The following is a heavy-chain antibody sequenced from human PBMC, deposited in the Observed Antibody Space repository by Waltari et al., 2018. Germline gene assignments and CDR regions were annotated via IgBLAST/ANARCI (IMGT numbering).Heavy chain of an antibody. J-gene: IGHJ4*02. CDR2: ITVSDDT. CDR3: AKPFYNWDDPLHS. Sequence: EVQLLESGGGLVRPGGSLRLSCAASGIIFNTFAINWVRLAPGTGLDWVAAITVSDDTFYADSVMGRFTVSRDTSKNTVYLQMNGLRAEDTAIYYCAKPFYNWDDPLHSWGQGTLVAVSS. CDR1: GIIFNTFA. V-gene: IGHV3-23*01. D-gene: IGHD1-20*01.